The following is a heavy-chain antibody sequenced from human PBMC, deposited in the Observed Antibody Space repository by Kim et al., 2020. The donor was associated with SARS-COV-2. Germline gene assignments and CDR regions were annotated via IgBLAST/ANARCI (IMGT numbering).Heavy chain of an antibody. CDR1: GFTFSSYS. J-gene: IGHJ3*02. Sequence: GGSLRLFCAASGFTFSSYSMNWVRQAPGKGLEWVSSISSSSSYIYYADSVKGRFTISRDNAKNSLYLQMNSLRAEDTAVYYCAREAKYYDILTGYYSPGAFEIWGQGTMVTVSS. CDR3: AREAKYYDILTGYYSPGAFEI. CDR2: ISSSSSYI. D-gene: IGHD3-9*01. V-gene: IGHV3-21*01.